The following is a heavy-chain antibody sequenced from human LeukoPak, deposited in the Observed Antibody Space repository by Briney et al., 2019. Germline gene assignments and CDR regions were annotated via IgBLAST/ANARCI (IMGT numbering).Heavy chain of an antibody. CDR3: TTDEWELNSHDY. CDR1: GGSISSGGYY. D-gene: IGHD1-26*01. V-gene: IGHV4-30-2*01. CDR2: IYHSGST. Sequence: SETLSLTCTVSGGSISSGGYYWSWIRQPPGKGLEWIGYIYHSGSTYYNPSLKSRVTISVDKSKNQFSLKLSSVTAADTAVYYCTTDEWELNSHDYWGQGTLVTVSS. J-gene: IGHJ4*02.